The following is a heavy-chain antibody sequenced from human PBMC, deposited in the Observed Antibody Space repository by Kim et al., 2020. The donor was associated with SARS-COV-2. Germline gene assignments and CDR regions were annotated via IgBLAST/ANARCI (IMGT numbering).Heavy chain of an antibody. CDR1: GYTFTSYD. J-gene: IGHJ6*03. D-gene: IGHD3-16*01. Sequence: ASVKVSCKASGYTFTSYDINWVRQATGQRLEWMGWMNPNSGNTGYAQKFQGRVTMTRNTSISTAYMELSSLRSEDTAVYYCARGRLIPTLVYYYYYMDVWGKGTTVTVSS. V-gene: IGHV1-8*01. CDR3: ARGRLIPTLVYYYYYMDV. CDR2: MNPNSGNT.